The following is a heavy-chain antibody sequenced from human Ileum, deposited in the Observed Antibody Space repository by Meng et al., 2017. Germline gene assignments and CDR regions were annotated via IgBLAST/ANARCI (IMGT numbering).Heavy chain of an antibody. CDR1: SGSIIGITY. Sequence: VRLQDPGPGRVRPAGPRTLTGTVPSGSIIGITYWRWVRQPPGKVLGWIGQISHSGSAYYNPSLKSRVTMSVDKSKSQFSLMLTSVTAADTAIYYCARHGGYSQDFWGQGTLVTVSS. CDR2: ISHSGSA. V-gene: IGHV4-4*02. CDR3: ARHGGYSQDF. D-gene: IGHD4-23*01. J-gene: IGHJ4*02.